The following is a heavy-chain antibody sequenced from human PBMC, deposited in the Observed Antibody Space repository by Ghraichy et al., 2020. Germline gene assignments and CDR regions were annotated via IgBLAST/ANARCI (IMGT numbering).Heavy chain of an antibody. J-gene: IGHJ1*01. V-gene: IGHV3-23*01. CDR2: ISGSGDNT. CDR3: ARDRQQQNLYAEYFQH. CDR1: GFTFTGYA. Sequence: GGSLRLSCLASGFTFTGYAMSWVRQAPGKGLEWVSSISGSGDNTYYADSVKGRFTISRDNSKNTLYLQFNSLRVADTAVYYCARDRQQQNLYAEYFQHWGQGTLVTVSS. D-gene: IGHD6-13*01.